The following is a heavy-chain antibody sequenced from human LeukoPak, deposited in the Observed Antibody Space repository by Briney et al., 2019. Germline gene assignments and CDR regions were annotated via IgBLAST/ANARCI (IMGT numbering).Heavy chain of an antibody. J-gene: IGHJ3*02. CDR1: GGSISSYY. V-gene: IGHV4-59*01. Sequence: SETLSLTCTVSGGSISSYYGTWIRQPPGKGLEWIGYLDYSGSANYNPSLKSRVTISVDTSKNQFSLKVSSVTAADTAVYYCARDLYSSRTNDAFVIWGQGTMVTVSS. CDR3: ARDLYSSRTNDAFVI. D-gene: IGHD6-13*01. CDR2: LDYSGSA.